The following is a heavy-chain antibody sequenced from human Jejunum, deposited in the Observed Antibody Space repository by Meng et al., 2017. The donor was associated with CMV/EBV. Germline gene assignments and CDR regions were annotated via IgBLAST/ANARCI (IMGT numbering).Heavy chain of an antibody. CDR3: AREYSGSLPH. J-gene: IGHJ1*01. Sequence: CAASGFTFSDYYMTWIRQAPGKGLEWVSYISNTGSTIYYADSVKGRFTISRDNAKNSLYLQMSSLRAEDTALYYCAREYSGSLPHWGQGTLVTVSS. V-gene: IGHV3-11*01. CDR2: ISNTGSTI. D-gene: IGHD6-6*01. CDR1: GFTFSDYY.